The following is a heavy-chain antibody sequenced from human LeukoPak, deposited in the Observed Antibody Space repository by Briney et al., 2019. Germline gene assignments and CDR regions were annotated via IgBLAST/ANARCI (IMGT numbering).Heavy chain of an antibody. CDR2: ISWNSGSI. D-gene: IGHD4-17*01. V-gene: IGHV3-9*01. Sequence: SLRLSCAVSGFTFSNFWMSWVRQAPGKGLEWVSGISWNSGSIGYADSVKGRFTISRDNAKNSLYLQMNSLRAEDTALYYCAKEGDGDYDYWGQGTLVTVSS. CDR1: GFTFSNFW. CDR3: AKEGDGDYDY. J-gene: IGHJ4*02.